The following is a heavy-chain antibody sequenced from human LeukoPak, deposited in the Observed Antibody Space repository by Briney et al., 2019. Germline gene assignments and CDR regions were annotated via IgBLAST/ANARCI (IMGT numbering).Heavy chain of an antibody. Sequence: PSETLSLTCTVSGGSISSSSYYWGWIRQPPGMGLEWIGTMYYSGSTYYNPSLKSRVTISVETSKNQFSLKLSSVTAADTAVYYCARGAVAGIFSLDIWGQGTKVTVSS. V-gene: IGHV4-39*07. CDR1: GGSISSSSYY. D-gene: IGHD6-19*01. CDR3: ARGAVAGIFSLDI. CDR2: MYYSGST. J-gene: IGHJ3*02.